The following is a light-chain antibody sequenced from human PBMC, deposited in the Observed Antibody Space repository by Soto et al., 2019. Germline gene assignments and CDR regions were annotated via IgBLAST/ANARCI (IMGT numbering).Light chain of an antibody. CDR2: DAS. CDR3: QHYDHLPPLS. J-gene: IGKJ4*01. CDR1: QDIRNY. Sequence: DIQMTQSPSSLSASVGDRVTITCQASQDIRNYLNWYQQKPGKAPHLLIYDASNLKTGVPSRFSGSGSGTDFTFPISSLQPEDIATYYCQHYDHLPPLSFGGGTKVEIK. V-gene: IGKV1-33*01.